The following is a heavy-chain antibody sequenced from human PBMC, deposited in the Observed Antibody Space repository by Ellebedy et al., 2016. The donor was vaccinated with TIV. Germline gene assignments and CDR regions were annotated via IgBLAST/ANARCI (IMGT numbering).Heavy chain of an antibody. V-gene: IGHV3-23*01. CDR3: AKDPRSSWYFGWFDP. Sequence: GGSLRLXXAASGFTFSSYAMSWVRQAPGKGLEWVSAISGSGGSTYYADSVKGRFTISRDNSKNTLYLQMNSLRAEDTAVYYCAKDPRSSWYFGWFDPWGQGTLVTVSS. D-gene: IGHD6-13*01. J-gene: IGHJ5*02. CDR2: ISGSGGST. CDR1: GFTFSSYA.